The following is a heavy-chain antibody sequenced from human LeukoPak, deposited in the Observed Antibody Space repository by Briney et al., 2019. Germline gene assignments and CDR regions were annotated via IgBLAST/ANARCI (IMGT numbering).Heavy chain of an antibody. CDR2: IYTSGST. CDR3: ASSPHAMVRGVIITDEPANWFDP. CDR1: GGSISSGSYY. V-gene: IGHV4-61*02. Sequence: SETLSLTCTVSGGSISSGSYYWSWIRQPAGKGLEWIGRIYTSGSTNYNPSLKSRVTISVDTSKNQFSLKLSSVTAADTAVYYCASSPHAMVRGVIITDEPANWFDPWGQGTLVTVSS. J-gene: IGHJ5*02. D-gene: IGHD3-10*01.